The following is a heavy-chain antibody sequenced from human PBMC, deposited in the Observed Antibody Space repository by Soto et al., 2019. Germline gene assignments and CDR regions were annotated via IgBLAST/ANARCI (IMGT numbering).Heavy chain of an antibody. CDR2: ISSSSST. Sequence: EVPLVESGGGLVQPGGSLRLSCVASGFTFSTYSTNWVRQAPGKGLEWISYISSSSSTTYADSVKGRFTISRDNAKNSLYLQMNSLRDEDTAVYYCARTIWSGYFQADYWGQGTLVTVSS. V-gene: IGHV3-48*02. CDR1: GFTFSTYS. CDR3: ARTIWSGYFQADY. J-gene: IGHJ4*02. D-gene: IGHD3-3*01.